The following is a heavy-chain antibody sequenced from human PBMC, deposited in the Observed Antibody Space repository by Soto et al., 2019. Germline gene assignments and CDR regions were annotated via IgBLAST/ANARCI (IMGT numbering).Heavy chain of an antibody. CDR1: GGSISSGDYY. CDR3: AREIGTVVDY. Sequence: SETLSLTCTVSGGSISSGDYYWSWIRQPPGKGLEWIGYIYYSGSTYYDPSLKSRVTISVDTSKNQFSLKLSSVTAADTAVYYCAREIGTVVDYWGQGTLVTVSS. J-gene: IGHJ4*02. D-gene: IGHD4-17*01. V-gene: IGHV4-30-4*01. CDR2: IYYSGST.